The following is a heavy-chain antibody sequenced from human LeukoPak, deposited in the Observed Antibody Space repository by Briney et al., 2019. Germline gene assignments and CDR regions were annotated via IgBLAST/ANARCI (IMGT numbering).Heavy chain of an antibody. CDR1: GFTFSSYS. Sequence: GGSLRLSCAASGFTFSSYSMNWVRQAPGKGLEWVSAISGSGGSTYYADSVKGRFTISRDNSKNTLYLQMNSLRAEDTAAYYCARIAVAGTCDYWGQGTLVTVSS. V-gene: IGHV3-23*01. CDR3: ARIAVAGTCDY. D-gene: IGHD6-19*01. J-gene: IGHJ4*02. CDR2: ISGSGGST.